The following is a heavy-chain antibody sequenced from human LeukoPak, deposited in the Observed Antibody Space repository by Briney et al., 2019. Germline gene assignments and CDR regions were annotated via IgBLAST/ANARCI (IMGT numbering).Heavy chain of an antibody. CDR1: GGSITTSSYY. V-gene: IGHV4-39*07. D-gene: IGHD2-2*01. CDR2: IYYSGST. J-gene: IGHJ5*02. Sequence: SETLSLTCTVSGGSITTSSYYWGWIRQPPGKGLEWIGIIYYSGSTYYNPSLKGRVTISVDTSKNQFSLKLSSVTAADTAVYYCARAGDIVVVPAPQAWFDPWGQGTLVTVSS. CDR3: ARAGDIVVVPAPQAWFDP.